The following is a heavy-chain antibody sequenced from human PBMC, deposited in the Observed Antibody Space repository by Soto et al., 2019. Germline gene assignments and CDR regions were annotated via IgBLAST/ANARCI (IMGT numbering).Heavy chain of an antibody. D-gene: IGHD3-9*01. CDR3: AKRGVRYFDWSADAFDI. J-gene: IGHJ3*02. Sequence: PGGSLRLSCAASGFTFSSYAMSWVRQAPGKGLEWVSAISGSGGSTYYADSVKGRFTISRDSSKNTLYLQMNSLRAEDTAVYYCAKRGVRYFDWSADAFDIWGQGTMVTVSS. V-gene: IGHV3-23*01. CDR1: GFTFSSYA. CDR2: ISGSGGST.